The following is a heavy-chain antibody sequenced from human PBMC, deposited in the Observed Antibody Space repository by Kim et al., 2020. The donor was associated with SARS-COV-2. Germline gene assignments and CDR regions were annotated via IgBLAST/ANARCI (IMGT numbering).Heavy chain of an antibody. CDR2: INHSGST. Sequence: SETLSLTCAVYGGSFSGYYWSWIRQPPGKGLEWIGEINHSGSTNYNPSLKSRVTISVDTSKNQFSLKLSSVTAADTAVYYCARGRIPTTAKNWFDPWGQGTLVTVSS. CDR3: ARGRIPTTAKNWFDP. J-gene: IGHJ5*02. V-gene: IGHV4-34*01. CDR1: GGSFSGYY. D-gene: IGHD4-4*01.